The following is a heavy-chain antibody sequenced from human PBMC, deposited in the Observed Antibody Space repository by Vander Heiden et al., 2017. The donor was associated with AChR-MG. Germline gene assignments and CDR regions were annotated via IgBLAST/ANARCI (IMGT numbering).Heavy chain of an antibody. V-gene: IGHV3-74*01. Sequence: EVQLVESGGGFVQPGGSLRLSCAASGFTFSSYWMHWVRHAPGKGLVGVSRINSDGSSTSYADSVKGRFTISRDNAKNTLYLQMNSLRAEDTAVYYCARAFTLAVTRSWYFDLWGRGTLVTVSS. CDR1: GFTFSSYW. D-gene: IGHD6-19*01. CDR3: ARAFTLAVTRSWYFDL. CDR2: INSDGSST. J-gene: IGHJ2*01.